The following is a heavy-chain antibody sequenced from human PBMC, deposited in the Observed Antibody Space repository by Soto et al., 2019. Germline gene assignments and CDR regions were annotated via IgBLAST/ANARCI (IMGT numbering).Heavy chain of an antibody. Sequence: SETLSLTCAVYGGSFSGYYWSWIRQPPGKGLEWIGEINHSGSTNYNPSLKSRVTISVDTSKNQFSLKLSSVTAADTAVYYCATSYGNAWYTYWGQGTQVTVSS. V-gene: IGHV4-34*01. J-gene: IGHJ4*02. CDR2: INHSGST. D-gene: IGHD6-13*01. CDR1: GGSFSGYY. CDR3: ATSYGNAWYTY.